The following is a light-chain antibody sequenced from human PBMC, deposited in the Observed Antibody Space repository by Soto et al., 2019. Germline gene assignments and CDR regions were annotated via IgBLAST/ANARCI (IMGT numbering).Light chain of an antibody. CDR1: QSVSSTY. CDR2: GAS. Sequence: ELVLTQSPGTLSLSPGERATLSCRASQSVSSTYIAWYQQNPGQAPRLLIYGASSRATGIPDRFSGSGSGTDFTLTISSLEPGDFAVYFCQQYGRSPPFTFGQGTKVEIK. J-gene: IGKJ2*01. V-gene: IGKV3-20*01. CDR3: QQYGRSPPFT.